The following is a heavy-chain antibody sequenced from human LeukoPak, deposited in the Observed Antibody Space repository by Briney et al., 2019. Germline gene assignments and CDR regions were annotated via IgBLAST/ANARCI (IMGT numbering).Heavy chain of an antibody. D-gene: IGHD2-15*01. CDR1: GGSFTGYY. V-gene: IGHV4-34*01. CDR3: ARNLGYCSGGSCLFVP. CDR2: INHSGST. J-gene: IGHJ5*02. Sequence: SETLSLTCAVYGGSFTGYYWSWIRQPPGKGLEWIGEINHSGSTNYNPSLKSRVTISVDTAKNQYYLKLSSVTAADTAVYYCARNLGYCSGGSCLFVPWGQGTLVTVSS.